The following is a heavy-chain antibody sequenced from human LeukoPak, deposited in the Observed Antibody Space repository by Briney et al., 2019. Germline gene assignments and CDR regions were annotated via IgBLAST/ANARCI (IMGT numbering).Heavy chain of an antibody. J-gene: IGHJ4*02. CDR3: ARLSGVHYYDSSGYYSDY. CDR1: GFTFSSYS. D-gene: IGHD3-22*01. Sequence: GGSLRLSCAASGFTFSSYSMNWVRQAPGKGLEWVSSISSSSSYIYYADSVKGRFTISRDNAKKSLYMQKNSLRGEDTDVYYCARLSGVHYYDSSGYYSDYWGQGTLVTVSS. CDR2: ISSSSSYI. V-gene: IGHV3-21*01.